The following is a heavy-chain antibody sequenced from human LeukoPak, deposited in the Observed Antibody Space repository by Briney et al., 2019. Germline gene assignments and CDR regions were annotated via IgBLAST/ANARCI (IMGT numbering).Heavy chain of an antibody. CDR1: GGSISSYY. CDR2: IYYSGST. J-gene: IGHJ4*02. V-gene: IGHV4-59*01. Sequence: KPSETLSLTCTVSGGSISSYYWSWIRQPPGKGLEWIGYIYYSGSTNYNPSLKSRVTISVDTSKNQFSLKLSSVTAADTAVYYCARSAGVSIFGVVIHGSFDHWGQGTLVTVSS. D-gene: IGHD3-3*01. CDR3: ARSAGVSIFGVVIHGSFDH.